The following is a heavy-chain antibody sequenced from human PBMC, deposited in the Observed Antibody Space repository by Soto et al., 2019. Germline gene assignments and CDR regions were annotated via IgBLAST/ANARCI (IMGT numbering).Heavy chain of an antibody. V-gene: IGHV1-69*06. Sequence: QVQLVQSGAEVKKPGSSVKVSCKASGGTFSSYAISWVRQAPGQGLEWMGGIIPIFGTANYAQKFQGRVKMTADKSTSTAYMELSSLRSEDTAVYYCARGVLYYYDSSGYAKRDWYFDLWGRGTLVTVSS. CDR3: ARGVLYYYDSSGYAKRDWYFDL. D-gene: IGHD3-22*01. J-gene: IGHJ2*01. CDR1: GGTFSSYA. CDR2: IIPIFGTA.